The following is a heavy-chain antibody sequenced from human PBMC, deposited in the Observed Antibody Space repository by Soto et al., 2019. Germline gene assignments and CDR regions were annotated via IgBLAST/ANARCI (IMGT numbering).Heavy chain of an antibody. V-gene: IGHV1-69*10. CDR3: ARVSLTGLHFDWLTFDY. CDR2: IIPKLGSA. J-gene: IGHJ4*02. CDR1: GGGNLRDYR. Sequence: SVKVSCKASGGGNLRDYRTTWVRRAPGQGLEWMGGIIPKLGSANYAQNFQGRVTISVDTSKNQFSLKLRSVTAADTAVYYCARVSLTGLHFDWLTFDYWGQGTLVTVSS. D-gene: IGHD3-9*01.